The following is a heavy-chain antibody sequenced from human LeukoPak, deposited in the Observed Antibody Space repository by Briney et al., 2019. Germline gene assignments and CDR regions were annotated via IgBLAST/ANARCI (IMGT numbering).Heavy chain of an antibody. D-gene: IGHD6-6*01. J-gene: IGHJ6*03. CDR3: AKDYSSSPNHYYYYYYMDV. V-gene: IGHV3-30*02. Sequence: PGGSLRLSCAASGFTFSSYGMHWVRQAPGKGLEWVAFIRYDGSNKYYADSVKGRFTISRDNSKNTLYLQMNSLRAEDTAVYYCAKDYSSSPNHYYYYYYMDVWGKGTTVTVSS. CDR1: GFTFSSYG. CDR2: IRYDGSNK.